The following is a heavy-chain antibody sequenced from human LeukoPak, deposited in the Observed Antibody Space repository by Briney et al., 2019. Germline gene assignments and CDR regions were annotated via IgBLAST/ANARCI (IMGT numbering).Heavy chain of an antibody. CDR3: ARAKWGIGGGFDI. CDR1: GFTVSSYS. Sequence: GGSLRLSCAASGFTVSSYSMNWVRQAPGKGLEWVSYISSSSSSIYYADSVKGRFTISRDNAKNSLYLQMNSLRDEDTAVYYCARAKWGIGGGFDIWGQGTMVAVSS. CDR2: ISSSSSSI. V-gene: IGHV3-48*02. D-gene: IGHD2-15*01. J-gene: IGHJ3*02.